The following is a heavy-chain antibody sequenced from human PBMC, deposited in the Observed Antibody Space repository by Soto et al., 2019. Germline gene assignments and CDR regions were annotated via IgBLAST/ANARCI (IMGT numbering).Heavy chain of an antibody. CDR3: ARDGAARTYFDY. Sequence: SETLSLTCTVSGGSISSSSYYWGWIRQPPGKGLEWIGSIYYSGSTYYNPSLKSRVTISVDTSKNQFSLKLSSVTAADTAVYYCARDGAARTYFDYWGQGTLVTVS. CDR1: GGSISSSSYY. J-gene: IGHJ4*02. V-gene: IGHV4-39*02. D-gene: IGHD6-6*01. CDR2: IYYSGST.